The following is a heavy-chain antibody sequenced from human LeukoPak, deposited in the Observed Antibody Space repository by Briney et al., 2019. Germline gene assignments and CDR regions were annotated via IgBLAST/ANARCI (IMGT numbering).Heavy chain of an antibody. CDR1: GGSFSGYY. J-gene: IGHJ6*03. V-gene: IGHV4-34*01. Sequence: SETLSLTCAVYGGSFSGYYWSWIRQPPGKGLEWIGEINHSGSTNYNPSLKSRVTMSVDTSKNQFSLKLSSVTAADTAVYYCARGSPYYYYMDVWGKGTTVTISS. CDR3: ARGSPYYYYMDV. CDR2: INHSGST.